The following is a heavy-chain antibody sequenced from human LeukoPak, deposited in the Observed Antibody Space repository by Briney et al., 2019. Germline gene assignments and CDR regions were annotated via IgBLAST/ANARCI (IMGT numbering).Heavy chain of an antibody. CDR1: GGFISSGGYY. D-gene: IGHD2-2*01. Sequence: SETLSLTCTVSGGFISSGGYYWSWIRQHPGKGLEWIGYIYYSGSTYYNPSLKSRVTISVDTSKNQFSLRLSSVTAADTAVYYCARVRIVVVPAAPGAFDIWGQGTMVTVSS. J-gene: IGHJ3*02. CDR3: ARVRIVVVPAAPGAFDI. V-gene: IGHV4-30-4*08. CDR2: IYYSGST.